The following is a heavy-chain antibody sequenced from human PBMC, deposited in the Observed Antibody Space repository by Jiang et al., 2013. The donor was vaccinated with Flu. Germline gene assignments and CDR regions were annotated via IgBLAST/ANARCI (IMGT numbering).Heavy chain of an antibody. CDR1: GFTLGDFA. J-gene: IGHJ4*02. Sequence: VQLVESGGGLVQPGRSLRLSCSASGFTLGDFAVSWIRQAPGKGLEWVSLIRSKTYGGTTEYAASVKGRFTISRDDSKNIAYLQMNSLEIEDTATYYCSNYGSENNYWGQGTLVTVSS. CDR3: SNYGSENNY. D-gene: IGHD3-10*01. CDR2: IRSKTYGGTT. V-gene: IGHV3-49*03.